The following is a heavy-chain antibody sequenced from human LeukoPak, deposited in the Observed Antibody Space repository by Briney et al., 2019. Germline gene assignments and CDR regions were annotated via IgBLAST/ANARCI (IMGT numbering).Heavy chain of an antibody. Sequence: GGSLRLSFAASEFSFSTYVMTSGRQAPGKGLEWVSIISGSVTTTYYADSVKGRFTISRDNSKNSLYLQMNSLRAEHTALYFCARAQGNGDYYPFDYWGQGALVTVSS. CDR2: ISGSVTTT. CDR1: EFSFSTYV. J-gene: IGHJ4*02. CDR3: ARAQGNGDYYPFDY. V-gene: IGHV3-23*01. D-gene: IGHD4-17*01.